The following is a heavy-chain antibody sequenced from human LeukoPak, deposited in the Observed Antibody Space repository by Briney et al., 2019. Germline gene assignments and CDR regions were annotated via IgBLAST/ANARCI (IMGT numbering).Heavy chain of an antibody. D-gene: IGHD6-13*01. CDR2: GSYSGPT. CDR1: GGSFSSYY. Sequence: SETLCLTCTVSGGSFSSYYWSWVRQPPGKGLEWVGYGSYSGPTNYNPSLRSRVTISVDTSKNEFSQKLNSLTAADTAVYYRARGIADRYNGFDPWGQGTLVTVSS. J-gene: IGHJ5*02. CDR3: ARGIADRYNGFDP. V-gene: IGHV4-59*08.